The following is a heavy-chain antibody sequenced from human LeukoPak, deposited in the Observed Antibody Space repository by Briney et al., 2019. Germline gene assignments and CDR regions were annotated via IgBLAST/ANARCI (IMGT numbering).Heavy chain of an antibody. Sequence: SETLSLTCGFYGGSFSDSFWSWVRQSPEMGMEWIGEISHSGNTKYGPSLESRVTISIDTSKNQVFLKLTSVTAEDTGVYYCARAPSEIGGYYPEYFRHWGQGTLVTVSS. CDR2: ISHSGNT. J-gene: IGHJ1*01. CDR1: GGSFSDSF. CDR3: ARAPSEIGGYYPEYFRH. V-gene: IGHV4-34*01. D-gene: IGHD3-22*01.